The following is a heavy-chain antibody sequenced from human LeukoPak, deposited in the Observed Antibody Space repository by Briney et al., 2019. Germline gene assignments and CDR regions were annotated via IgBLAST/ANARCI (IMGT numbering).Heavy chain of an antibody. CDR3: ARKLKYYYDSSGYYSDDY. J-gene: IGHJ4*02. CDR2: IKQDGSEK. Sequence: GGSLRLSCAASGFTFSSYWMSWVRQAPGKGLEWVANIKQDGSEKYYVDSVKGRFTISRDNAKNSLYLQMNSLRAEDTAVYYCARKLKYYYDSSGYYSDDYWGQGTLVTVSS. V-gene: IGHV3-7*01. D-gene: IGHD3-22*01. CDR1: GFTFSSYW.